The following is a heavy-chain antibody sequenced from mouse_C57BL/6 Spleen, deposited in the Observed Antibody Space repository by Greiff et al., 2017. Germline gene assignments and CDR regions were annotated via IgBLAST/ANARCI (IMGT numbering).Heavy chain of an antibody. D-gene: IGHD3-2*02. J-gene: IGHJ3*01. CDR2: IDPSDSYT. Sequence: QVQLQQPGAELVMPGASVKLSCKASGYTFTSYWLHWVKQRPGQGLEWIGEIDPSDSYTNYNQKFKGKSTLTVDKSSSTAYMQLSSLTSEDSAVYYCARWDQGWFAYWGQGTLVTVSA. CDR3: ARWDQGWFAY. V-gene: IGHV1-69*01. CDR1: GYTFTSYW.